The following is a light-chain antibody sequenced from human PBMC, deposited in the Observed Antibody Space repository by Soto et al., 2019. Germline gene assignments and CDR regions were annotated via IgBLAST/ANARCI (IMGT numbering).Light chain of an antibody. Sequence: QSALTQPASLSGSPGQSITISCTGTSSDVGGYNYVSWYQQHPGKAPKLMIYDVSNRPSGVSNRFSGSKSGNTASLTISGLKAEDEADYYCSSYTISSTLVVFGGGTKQTVL. V-gene: IGLV2-14*01. CDR3: SSYTISSTLVV. CDR1: SSDVGGYNY. CDR2: DVS. J-gene: IGLJ2*01.